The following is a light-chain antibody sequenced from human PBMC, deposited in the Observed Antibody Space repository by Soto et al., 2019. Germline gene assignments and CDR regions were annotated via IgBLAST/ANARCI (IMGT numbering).Light chain of an antibody. CDR2: KAS. J-gene: IGKJ1*01. CDR1: QTIVDW. V-gene: IGKV1-5*03. CDR3: QHYNTYPWT. Sequence: DIQMTQSPSILSASVGDRVTVACRASQTIVDWLAWYQQKPGKAPNLLIHKASHLESGVPSRFSGSGSGTEFTLTISSLQPGDFATYYCQHYNTYPWTFGQGTKVDIK.